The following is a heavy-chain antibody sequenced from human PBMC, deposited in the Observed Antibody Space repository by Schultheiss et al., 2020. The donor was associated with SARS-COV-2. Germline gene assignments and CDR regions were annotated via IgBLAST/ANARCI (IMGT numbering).Heavy chain of an antibody. V-gene: IGHV3-21*05. D-gene: IGHD3-22*01. J-gene: IGHJ4*02. CDR1: GFTFSSYG. Sequence: GGSLRLSCAASGFTFSSYGMHWVRQAPGKGLEWVSYISSSSSYTNYADSVKGRFTISRDNAKNSLYLQMNSLRAEDTAVYYCARDLSPTYYYDSSGYYHELCYWGQGTLVTVS. CDR2: ISSSSSYT. CDR3: ARDLSPTYYYDSSGYYHELCY.